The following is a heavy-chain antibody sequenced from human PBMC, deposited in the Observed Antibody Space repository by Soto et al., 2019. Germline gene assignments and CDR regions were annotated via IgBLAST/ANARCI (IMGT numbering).Heavy chain of an antibody. CDR3: ASEFGDYVFDY. CDR1: GYTFTSYY. V-gene: IGHV1-46*03. Sequence: QVQLVQSGAEVKKPGASVKVSCKASGYTFTSYYMHWVRQAPGQGLEWMGIINPSGGSTSYAQKFKGRVTRTRDTSTSTVYMELSSLRSEDTAVFYCASEFGDYVFDYWGQGTLVTVSS. D-gene: IGHD3-16*01. J-gene: IGHJ4*02. CDR2: INPSGGST.